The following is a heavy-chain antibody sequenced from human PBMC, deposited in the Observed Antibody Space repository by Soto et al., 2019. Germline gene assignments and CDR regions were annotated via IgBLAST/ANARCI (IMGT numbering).Heavy chain of an antibody. CDR1: GVSITSSDSY. D-gene: IGHD3-3*02. Sequence: QVQLQESGPGLVKPSQTLSLTCSVSGVSITSSDSYWSLIRQPPGKGLEWIGYINYSGRASYKPSLRCQVSTSIDTSKPQFSLRLTSVTVADTAVYFCARVSTLGKDYGVDVWGQGTTVTVSS. V-gene: IGHV4-30-4*01. CDR2: INYSGRA. CDR3: ARVSTLGKDYGVDV. J-gene: IGHJ6*02.